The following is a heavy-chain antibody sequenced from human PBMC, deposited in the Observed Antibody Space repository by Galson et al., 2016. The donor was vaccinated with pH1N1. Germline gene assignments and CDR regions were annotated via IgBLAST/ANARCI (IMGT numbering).Heavy chain of an antibody. CDR3: AHNNYGNYVNWFDP. CDR2: IYWNDDK. J-gene: IGHJ5*02. CDR1: GFSLSTNGVG. D-gene: IGHD4-11*01. Sequence: PALVKPTQTLTLTCTFSGFSLSTNGVGVGWIRQPPGKALEWLAVIYWNDDKRYSPSLKSRITITKDTSKNQVVLTITSMDPVDTATYYCAHNNYGNYVNWFDPWGQGTLLTVSS. V-gene: IGHV2-5*01.